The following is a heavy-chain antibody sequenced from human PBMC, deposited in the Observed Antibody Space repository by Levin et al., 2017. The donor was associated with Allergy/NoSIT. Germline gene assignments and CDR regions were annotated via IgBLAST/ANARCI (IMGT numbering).Heavy chain of an antibody. J-gene: IGHJ4*02. CDR1: GFTFSSYE. V-gene: IGHV3-48*03. Sequence: LSLTCAASGFTFSSYEMNWVRQAPGKGLEWVSYISSSGSTIYYADSVKGRFTISRDNAKNSLYLQMNSLRAEDTAVYYCARDGPVDTAMVTLFDYWGQGTLVTVSS. CDR3: ARDGPVDTAMVTLFDY. CDR2: ISSSGSTI. D-gene: IGHD5-18*01.